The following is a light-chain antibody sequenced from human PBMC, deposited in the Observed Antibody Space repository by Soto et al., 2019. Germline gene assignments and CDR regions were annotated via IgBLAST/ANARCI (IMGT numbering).Light chain of an antibody. Sequence: RQSPRTVHSPPGQGATLSCRLSQSVSSSYLAWYQQNLGQAPRLLIYGASTRATGIPARFSGSGSGTEFTLTISSLQSEDFAVYYCQQYNNWPRTFGQGTKVDIK. CDR1: QSVSSSY. CDR3: QQYNNWPRT. J-gene: IGKJ1*01. V-gene: IGKV3-15*01. CDR2: GAS.